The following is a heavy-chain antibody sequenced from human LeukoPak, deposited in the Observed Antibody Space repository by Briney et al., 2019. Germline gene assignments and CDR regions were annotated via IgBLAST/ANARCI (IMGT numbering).Heavy chain of an antibody. Sequence: LETLSLTCTVSGDSIDSYYWSWIRQPPGEGLQWIGYVSYSGPTNYDASLKSRVAISVDRSKNQFSLKLTSVSAADTAVYYCAGRSARYFDSWGQGTPVTVSS. CDR2: VSYSGPT. CDR3: AGRSARYFDS. V-gene: IGHV4-59*01. CDR1: GDSIDSYY. J-gene: IGHJ4*02. D-gene: IGHD1-26*01.